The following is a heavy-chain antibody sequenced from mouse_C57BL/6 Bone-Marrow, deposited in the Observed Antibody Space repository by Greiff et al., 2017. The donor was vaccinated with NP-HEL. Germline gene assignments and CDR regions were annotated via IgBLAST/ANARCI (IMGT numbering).Heavy chain of an antibody. CDR1: GYSFTGYY. CDR2: INPSTGGT. CDR3: AREGQLRRSAWFAY. Sequence: EVQLQQSGPELVKPGASVKISCKASGYSFTGYYMNWVKQSPEKSLEWIGEINPSTGGTTYNQKFKAKATLTVDKSSSTAYMQLKSLTSEDSAVYYCAREGQLRRSAWFAYWGQGTLVTVSA. J-gene: IGHJ3*01. V-gene: IGHV1-42*01. D-gene: IGHD3-2*02.